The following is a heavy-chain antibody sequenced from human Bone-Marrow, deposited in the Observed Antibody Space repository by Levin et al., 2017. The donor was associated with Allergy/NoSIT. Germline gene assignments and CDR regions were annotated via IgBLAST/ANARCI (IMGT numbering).Heavy chain of an antibody. Sequence: GESLKISCAASGFSFSTYEMNWVRQAPGKGLEWVSYLSSRGGTMYYADSVKGRFTVSRDNAKNSLYLQMNSLRAEDTAVYYCARELGCSGGSCYSGVFDYWGQGTLVTVSS. CDR3: ARELGCSGGSCYSGVFDY. D-gene: IGHD2-15*01. J-gene: IGHJ4*02. CDR2: LSSRGGTM. V-gene: IGHV3-48*03. CDR1: GFSFSTYE.